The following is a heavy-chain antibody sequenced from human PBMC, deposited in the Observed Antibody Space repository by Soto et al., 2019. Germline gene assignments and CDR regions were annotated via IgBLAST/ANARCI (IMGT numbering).Heavy chain of an antibody. CDR2: ISYDGSNK. CDR3: AKGEYYDSSGYYYRGPNWFDP. Sequence: GSLIPTCSASGFTFSSYGMHWVRQAPGKGLEWVAVISYDGSNKYYADSVKGRFTISRDNSKNTLYLQMNSLRAEDTAVYYCAKGEYYDSSGYYYRGPNWFDPWGQGTLVTVYS. J-gene: IGHJ5*02. D-gene: IGHD3-22*01. CDR1: GFTFSSYG. V-gene: IGHV3-30*18.